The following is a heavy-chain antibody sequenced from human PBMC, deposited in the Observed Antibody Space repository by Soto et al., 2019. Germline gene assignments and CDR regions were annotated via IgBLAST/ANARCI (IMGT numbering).Heavy chain of an antibody. CDR2: IIPIFGTA. Sequence: GASVKVSCKASGGTFSSYAISWVRQAPGQGLEWMGGIIPIFGTANYAQKFQGRVTITADESTSTAYMELSSLRSEDTAVYYCARDQIQQGASGYYYYGMDVWGQGTTVTVSS. CDR1: GGTFSSYA. CDR3: ARDQIQQGASGYYYYGMDV. D-gene: IGHD5-18*01. J-gene: IGHJ6*02. V-gene: IGHV1-69*13.